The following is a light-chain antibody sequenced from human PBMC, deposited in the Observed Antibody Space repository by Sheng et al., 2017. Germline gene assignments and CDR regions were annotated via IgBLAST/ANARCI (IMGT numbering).Light chain of an antibody. CDR2: AAS. V-gene: IGKV1-17*03. CDR3: QQANSFPIT. Sequence: DIRMTQSPSAMSASVGDRVTITCRASQGVNNYLAWFQQKPGKAPKRLIYAASSLQSGVPSRFSGSGSGTEFTLTISSLQPEDFATYYCQQANSFPITFGQGTRLEMK. CDR1: QGVNNY. J-gene: IGKJ5*01.